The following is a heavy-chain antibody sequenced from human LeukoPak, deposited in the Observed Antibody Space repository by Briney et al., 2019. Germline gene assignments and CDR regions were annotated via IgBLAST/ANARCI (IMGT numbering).Heavy chain of an antibody. D-gene: IGHD3-10*01. J-gene: IGHJ5*02. CDR3: ARILWFVELPSNWFDP. CDR2: IYYSGST. V-gene: IGHV4-59*01. CDR1: GGSISSYY. Sequence: PSETLSLTCTVSGGSISSYYWSWIRQPPGKGLEWIGYIYYSGSTNYNPSLKSRVTISVDTSKNQFSLKLSSVTAADTAVYYCARILWFVELPSNWFDPWGQGTLVTVSS.